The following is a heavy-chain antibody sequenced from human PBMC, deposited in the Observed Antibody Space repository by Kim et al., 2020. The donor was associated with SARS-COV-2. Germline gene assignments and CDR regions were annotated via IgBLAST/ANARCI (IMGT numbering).Heavy chain of an antibody. Sequence: TNSAQKLQGRVTMTTDTSTSTAYMALRSLRSDDTAVYYCARGRVGYYFDYWGQGTLVTVSS. V-gene: IGHV1-18*01. CDR2: T. D-gene: IGHD2-15*01. CDR3: ARGRVGYYFDY. J-gene: IGHJ4*02.